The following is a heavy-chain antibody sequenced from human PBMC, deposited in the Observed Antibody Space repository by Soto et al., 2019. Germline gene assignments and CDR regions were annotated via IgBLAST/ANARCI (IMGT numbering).Heavy chain of an antibody. D-gene: IGHD3-9*01. CDR1: GYRCTKFW. J-gene: IGHJ1*01. CDR3: TRGATSPFES. CDR2: VYPSDSDV. V-gene: IGHV5-51*01. Sequence: NNSGRASGYRCTKFWIVWVRQMTGKGLEWLGNVYPSDSDVRYSPSFEGRVNISADNSINTAYLHLLNLKALDTAIYYCTRGATSPFESWGQGTRVTVSS.